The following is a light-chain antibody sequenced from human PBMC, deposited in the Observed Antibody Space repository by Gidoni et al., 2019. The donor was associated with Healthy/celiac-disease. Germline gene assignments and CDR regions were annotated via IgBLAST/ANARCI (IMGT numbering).Light chain of an antibody. CDR1: SSDVGGYNY. J-gene: IGLJ3*02. CDR2: EVS. CDR3: SAYTSSSTLV. V-gene: IGLV2-14*01. Sequence: QSALTQPASVSGSPGQSITISCTGTSSDVGGYNYVSWSQQHPGNAPKLMIYEVSNRPSWVPDRFSGSKSGKTASLTISGLQAEDEADYYCSAYTSSSTLVFGGGTKLTVL.